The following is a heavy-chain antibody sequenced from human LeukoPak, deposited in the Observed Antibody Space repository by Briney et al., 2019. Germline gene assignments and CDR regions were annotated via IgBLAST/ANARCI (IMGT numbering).Heavy chain of an antibody. D-gene: IGHD4-17*01. Sequence: PSETLSLTCTVSGGSISSYYWSWIRQPPGKGLEWIGYIYYSGSTNYNPSLKSRVTMSVDTSKNQFSLKLSSVTAADTAVYYCARQRRDYGDDAFDYWGQGTLVTVSS. J-gene: IGHJ4*02. CDR3: ARQRRDYGDDAFDY. CDR2: IYYSGST. CDR1: GGSISSYY. V-gene: IGHV4-59*01.